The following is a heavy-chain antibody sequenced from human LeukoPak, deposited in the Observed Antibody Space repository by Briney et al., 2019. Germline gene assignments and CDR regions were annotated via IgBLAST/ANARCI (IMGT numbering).Heavy chain of an antibody. CDR3: ARAVGPFDF. V-gene: IGHV3-33*01. CDR2: IWHDGSIK. CDR1: GFTFSTYG. Sequence: GGSLRLSCAASGFTFSTYGMHWVRQAPGKGLEWVAVIWHDGSIKHYADSVKGRFTISRDNSKNTLYLQMNSLRAEDTAVYYCARAVGPFDFWGPGTIVIVSS. J-gene: IGHJ3*01.